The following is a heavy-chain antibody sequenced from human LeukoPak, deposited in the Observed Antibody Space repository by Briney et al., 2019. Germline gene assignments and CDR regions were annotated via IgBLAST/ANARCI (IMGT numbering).Heavy chain of an antibody. CDR1: GFTFSSYA. CDR3: AKSRDGYNYPYAFDI. Sequence: PGGSLRLSCAASGFTFSSYAMSWVRQAPGKGLEWVSAISGSGGSTYYADSVKGRFTISRDNSKNTLYLQMNSLRAEDMAVYYCAKSRDGYNYPYAFDIWGQGTMVTVSS. D-gene: IGHD5-24*01. CDR2: ISGSGGST. J-gene: IGHJ3*02. V-gene: IGHV3-23*01.